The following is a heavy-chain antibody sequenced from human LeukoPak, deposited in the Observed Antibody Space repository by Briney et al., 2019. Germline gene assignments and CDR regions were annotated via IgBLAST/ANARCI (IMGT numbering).Heavy chain of an antibody. V-gene: IGHV5-51*01. D-gene: IGHD3-3*01. J-gene: IGHJ4*02. CDR3: ARRGNSGYYLIDY. CDR2: YYPTDSET. Sequence: GESRKISCKGAGYSFTSYWSGWVRQMPGKGLEWMGIYYPTDSETKYSPSFQGHVTVAADKSISTVYLQWKTLKASDTAMYYCARRGNSGYYLIDYWGEGTLVTVSS. CDR1: GYSFTSYW.